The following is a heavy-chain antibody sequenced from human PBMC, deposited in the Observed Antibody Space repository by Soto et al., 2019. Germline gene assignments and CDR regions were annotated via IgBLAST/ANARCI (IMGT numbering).Heavy chain of an antibody. D-gene: IGHD2-15*01. CDR1: GFSLSNARMG. Sequence: SGPTLVNPTETLTLTCTVSGFSLSNARMGVSWIRQPPGKALEWLAHIFSNDEKSYSTSLKSRLTISKDTSKSQVVLTMTNMDPVDTATYYCARSMRYCSGGSCYASDYWGQGTLVTVSS. J-gene: IGHJ4*02. CDR3: ARSMRYCSGGSCYASDY. CDR2: IFSNDEK. V-gene: IGHV2-26*01.